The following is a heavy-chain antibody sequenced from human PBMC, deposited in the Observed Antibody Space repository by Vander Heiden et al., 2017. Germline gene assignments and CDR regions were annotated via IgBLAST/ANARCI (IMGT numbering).Heavy chain of an antibody. J-gene: IGHJ6*02. Sequence: QVQLVESRGGVVQPGRSMRLSFAAFACTFSSYGMHWVRQAPGKGLEWVAVIWYDGSNKYYADSVKGRFTISRDNSKNTLYLQMNSLRAEDTAVYYCARSTNGGWSHYYYYGMDVWGQGTTVTVSS. CDR3: ARSTNGGWSHYYYYGMDV. D-gene: IGHD6-19*01. CDR1: ACTFSSYG. CDR2: IWYDGSNK. V-gene: IGHV3-33*01.